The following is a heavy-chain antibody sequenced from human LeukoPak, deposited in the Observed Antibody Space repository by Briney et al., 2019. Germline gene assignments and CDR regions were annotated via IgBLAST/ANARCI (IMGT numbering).Heavy chain of an antibody. D-gene: IGHD3-3*01. CDR2: IYYSGST. CDR1: GGSISSSSYY. CDR3: ARQTVSLEWSGLTPYYFDY. Sequence: SETLSLTCTVSGGSISSSSYYWGWIRQPPGKGLEWIGSIYYSGSTYYNPSLKSRVTISVDTSKNQFSLKLSSVTAADTAVYYCARQTVSLEWSGLTPYYFDYWGQGTLVTVSS. J-gene: IGHJ4*02. V-gene: IGHV4-39*01.